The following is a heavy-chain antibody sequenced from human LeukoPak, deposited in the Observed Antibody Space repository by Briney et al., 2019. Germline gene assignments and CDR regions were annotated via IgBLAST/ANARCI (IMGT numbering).Heavy chain of an antibody. CDR1: GFTFSSYE. V-gene: IGHV3-23*01. CDR3: AKAPVTSCRGAFCYPFDY. D-gene: IGHD2-15*01. CDR2: MSSSDDGR. J-gene: IGHJ4*02. Sequence: GGSLRLSCAASGFTFSSYEMNWVRQAPGKGLEWVSAMSSSDDGRYYAASVRGRFTTSRDTSRSTLYLQMNSLRAEDAAVYYCAKAPVTSCRGAFCYPFDYWGQGTLVTVSS.